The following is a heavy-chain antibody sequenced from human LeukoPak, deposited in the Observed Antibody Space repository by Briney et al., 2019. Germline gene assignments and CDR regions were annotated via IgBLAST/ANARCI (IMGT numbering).Heavy chain of an antibody. J-gene: IGHJ4*02. V-gene: IGHV1-2*04. Sequence: GASVKVSCKASGYTFTGYYTHWVRQAPGQGLEWMGWINPNSGGTNYAQKFQGWVTMTRDTSISTAYMELRSLRSDDTAVYHCARVETVAGHFDYWGQGTLVTVSS. D-gene: IGHD6-19*01. CDR1: GYTFTGYY. CDR3: ARVETVAGHFDY. CDR2: INPNSGGT.